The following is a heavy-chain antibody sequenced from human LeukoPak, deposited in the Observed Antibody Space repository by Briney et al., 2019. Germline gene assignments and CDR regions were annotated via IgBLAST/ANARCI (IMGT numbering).Heavy chain of an antibody. CDR1: EFTVSNNY. CDR3: ARSTVTATPDY. V-gene: IGHV3-53*01. CDR2: IYTGGST. Sequence: PGGSLRLSCAASEFTVSNNYMSWVRQAPGKGLEWVSVIYTGGSTDYADSVKGRFTISRDNSKNMLYLQMNSLRAEDTAVYYCARSTVTATPDYWGQGTLVTVSS. J-gene: IGHJ4*02. D-gene: IGHD2-21*02.